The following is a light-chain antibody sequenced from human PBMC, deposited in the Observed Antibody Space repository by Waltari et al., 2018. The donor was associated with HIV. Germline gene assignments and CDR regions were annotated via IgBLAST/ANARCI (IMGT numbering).Light chain of an antibody. CDR3: MQGLQIPLT. V-gene: IGKV2-28*01. CDR1: QSLLHSSGYNF. Sequence: IVMTQSPLSLSVTPGEPASISCTSNQSLLHSSGYNFLDWYMQKPGQSPQVLIYLAYNRASGVPARFSGSDSATDFTLKISRVEAEDVGFYYCMQGLQIPLTFGGGTKVEIK. CDR2: LAY. J-gene: IGKJ4*01.